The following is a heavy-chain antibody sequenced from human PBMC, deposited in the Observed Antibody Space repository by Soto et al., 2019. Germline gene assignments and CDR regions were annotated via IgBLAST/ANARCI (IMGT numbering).Heavy chain of an antibody. CDR1: GFTFSSYA. Sequence: QVQLVESGGGVVQPGRSLRLSCAASGFTFSSYAMHWVCQAPGKGLEWVAVISYDGSNKYYADSVKGRFTISRDNSKNTLYLQMNSLRAEDTAVYYCAREKGDFWSGYYAYYYYGMDVWGQGTTVTVSS. J-gene: IGHJ6*02. V-gene: IGHV3-30-3*01. CDR2: ISYDGSNK. D-gene: IGHD3-3*01. CDR3: AREKGDFWSGYYAYYYYGMDV.